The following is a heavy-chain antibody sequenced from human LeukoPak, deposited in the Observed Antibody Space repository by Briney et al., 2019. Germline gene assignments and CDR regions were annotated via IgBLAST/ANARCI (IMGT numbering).Heavy chain of an antibody. D-gene: IGHD3-22*01. V-gene: IGHV4-39*01. CDR2: IYYSGRT. J-gene: IGHJ4*02. CDR3: ARFTRRDSSGNPLDSSAYRFDY. CDR1: VGSISSSSYY. Sequence: SETLSLTCTVSVGSISSSSYYWGWIRQPPGKGPAWIANIYYSGRTYYNPSLKSRVTISVDTSKNQFSLKMSSVTAADSAVCYCARFTRRDSSGNPLDSSAYRFDYWGQGTLVTVSS.